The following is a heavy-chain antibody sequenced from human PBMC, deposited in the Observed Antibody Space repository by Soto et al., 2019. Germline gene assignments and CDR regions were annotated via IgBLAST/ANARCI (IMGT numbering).Heavy chain of an antibody. CDR2: IYYDGST. CDR3: TRGPSGEKVDY. J-gene: IGHJ4*02. V-gene: IGHV4-39*07. D-gene: IGHD7-27*01. Sequence: PSETLSLTCTVSGASISSSSFYWGWIRQPPGKGLESIANIYYDGSTYYNPSLKSRVTISVDTSKNQFSLKLSSVTAADTAVYYCTRGPSGEKVDYWGKGTLVTGST. CDR1: GASISSSSFY.